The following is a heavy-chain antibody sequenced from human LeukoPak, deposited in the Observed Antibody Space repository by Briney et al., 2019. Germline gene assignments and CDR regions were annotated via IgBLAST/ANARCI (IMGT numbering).Heavy chain of an antibody. Sequence: GGSLRLSCAASGFTFSTYSMNWVRQAPGKGLEWVSSISSSSAYIYYADSLKGRLTISRDNAKNSLYLQMNSLRAEDTAVYYCARVGGYSSSWYDYWGQGTLVTVSS. CDR3: ARVGGYSSSWYDY. CDR1: GFTFSTYS. CDR2: ISSSSAYI. D-gene: IGHD6-13*01. V-gene: IGHV3-21*01. J-gene: IGHJ4*02.